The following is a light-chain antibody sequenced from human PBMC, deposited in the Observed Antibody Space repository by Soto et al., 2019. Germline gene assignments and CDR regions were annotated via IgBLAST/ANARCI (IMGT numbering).Light chain of an antibody. CDR3: QQYNSYSS. Sequence: DIQMTQSPSTLSASVGDRVTITCRASQSISSWLAWYQQKPGKAPKLLIYKASNLESGVPSRFSGSGSGTEFTLNISSLQHDDFATYYCQQYNSYSSFGQGTKVDIK. J-gene: IGKJ1*01. CDR1: QSISSW. V-gene: IGKV1-5*03. CDR2: KAS.